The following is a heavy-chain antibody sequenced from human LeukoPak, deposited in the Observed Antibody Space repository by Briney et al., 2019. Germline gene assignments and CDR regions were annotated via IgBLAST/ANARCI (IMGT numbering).Heavy chain of an antibody. CDR2: VYYSWNT. V-gene: IGHV4-59*01. J-gene: IGHJ2*01. CDR1: GGSISSYY. Sequence: SETLSLTCTVSGGSISSYYCSWNRQPPGQGLGLHGYVYYSWNTNYHPSLKSRVTISVDTSKNQFSLKLSSVTAADTAVYYCARDPVRNRRNSGSPDGWYFDLWGRGTLVTVSS. D-gene: IGHD3-22*01. CDR3: ARDPVRNRRNSGSPDGWYFDL.